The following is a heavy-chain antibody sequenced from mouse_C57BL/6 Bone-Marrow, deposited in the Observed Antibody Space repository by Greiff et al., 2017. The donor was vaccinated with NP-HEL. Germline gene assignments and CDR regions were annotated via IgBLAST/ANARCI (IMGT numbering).Heavy chain of an antibody. CDR1: GYTFTDYY. D-gene: IGHD2-4*01. V-gene: IGHV1-26*01. CDR2: INPNNGGT. J-gene: IGHJ2*01. CDR3: ARFDYDEVFDY. Sequence: EVQLQQSGPELVKPGASVKISCKASGYTFTDYYMNWVKQSHGKSLEWIGDINPNNGGTSYNQKFKGKATLTVDKSSSTAYMELRSLTSEDSAVYYCARFDYDEVFDYWGQGTTLTVSS.